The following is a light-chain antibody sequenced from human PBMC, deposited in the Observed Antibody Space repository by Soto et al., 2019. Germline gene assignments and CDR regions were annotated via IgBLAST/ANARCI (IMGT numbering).Light chain of an antibody. CDR1: HNVRDY. V-gene: IGKV1-13*02. J-gene: IGKJ5*01. Sequence: IQMTQSPSSLSASIRDGFTITCRASHNVRDYLAWYQQNPGKAPKLLIYDASSLESGVPSRFSGSGSRTDFTLTINSLQPEDFATYYCQQFNSYPVTFGQGTRLEIK. CDR3: QQFNSYPVT. CDR2: DAS.